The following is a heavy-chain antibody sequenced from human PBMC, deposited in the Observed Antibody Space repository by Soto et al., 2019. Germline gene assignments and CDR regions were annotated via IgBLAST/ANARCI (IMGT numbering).Heavy chain of an antibody. V-gene: IGHV1-69*06. J-gene: IGHJ4*02. D-gene: IGHD1-26*01. CDR3: ARDLAGATAFDY. Sequence: SVKVSCKASGGTFSSYAISWVRQAPGQGLEWMGGIIPIFGTANYAQKFQGRVTITADKSTSTAYMELSSLRSEDTAVYYCARDLAGATAFDYSGQGPLVTVSS. CDR2: IIPIFGTA. CDR1: GGTFSSYA.